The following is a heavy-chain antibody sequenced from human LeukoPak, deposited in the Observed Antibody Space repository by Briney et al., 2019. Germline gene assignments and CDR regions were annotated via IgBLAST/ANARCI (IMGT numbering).Heavy chain of an antibody. CDR2: ISYDGSKI. V-gene: IGHV3-30*04. CDR3: ARDLSAYYSFDY. D-gene: IGHD3-22*01. J-gene: IGHJ4*02. CDR1: GFTFSSHA. Sequence: GGSLRLSCAASGFTFSSHAMHWVRQAPGKGPEWVAHISYDGSKIYYADFVKGRVTISRDDSQNTLYLQMNTLRVEDTAVYYCARDLSAYYSFDYWGQGAQVTVSS.